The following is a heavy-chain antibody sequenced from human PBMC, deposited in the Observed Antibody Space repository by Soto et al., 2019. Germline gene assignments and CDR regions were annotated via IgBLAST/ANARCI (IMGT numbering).Heavy chain of an antibody. CDR2: IIPIFGTA. D-gene: IGHD3-22*01. J-gene: IGHJ5*02. V-gene: IGHV1-69*06. CDR3: ARDHPFLVTMNHNWFDP. CDR1: GGTFSSYA. Sequence: SVKVSCKASGGTFSSYAISWVRQAPGQGLEWMGGIIPIFGTANYAQKFQGRVTITADKSTSTAYMELSSLRSEDTAVYYCARDHPFLVTMNHNWFDPWGQGTLVTLSS.